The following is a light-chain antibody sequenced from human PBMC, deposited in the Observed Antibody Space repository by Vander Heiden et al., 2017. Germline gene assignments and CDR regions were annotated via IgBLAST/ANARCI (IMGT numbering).Light chain of an antibody. V-gene: IGKV1-9*01. CDR1: PGIILY. Sequence: IQLTQSPSSLSASVGDRVTITCRSSPGIILYLSWYQQKPGKAPKLLIYAASTLESGVPSRFSGSGSGTDFTLTISSLHPEDFATYYCQHLNSSPFTFGRGTKVDIK. J-gene: IGKJ4*01. CDR3: QHLNSSPFT. CDR2: AAS.